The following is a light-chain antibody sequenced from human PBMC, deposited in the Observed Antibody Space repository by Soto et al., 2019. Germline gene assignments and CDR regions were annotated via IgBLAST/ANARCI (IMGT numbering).Light chain of an antibody. CDR1: RSNIGTYA. J-gene: IGLJ2*01. Sequence: QSVLTQSPSASVTAGQRVTISCSGSRSNIGTYAVNWYQQLPGAAPTLLIFRNHQRPLGVPDRFSGSKSGTSASLAISGPQSEDEADYYCAAWDDTLRAVVFGGGTKLTVL. CDR2: RNH. CDR3: AAWDDTLRAVV. V-gene: IGLV1-44*01.